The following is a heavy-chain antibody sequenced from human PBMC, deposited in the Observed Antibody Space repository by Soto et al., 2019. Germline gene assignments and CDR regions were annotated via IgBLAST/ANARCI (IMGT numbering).Heavy chain of an antibody. CDR3: SQRRPPCRVWGGGYFDY. D-gene: IGHD3-16*01. J-gene: IGHJ4*02. CDR1: GFSLSSSGVG. Sequence: QITLKESGPTLVKPTQTLTLTCTFSGFSLSSSGVGVGWIRQPPGRDLEWLALIDWDDDKRYRPSLRSRLTITKDTPKNQVVLKMTNIDPVDTTTFYCSQRRPPCRVWGGGYFDYWGQGTLVTVSS. V-gene: IGHV2-5*02. CDR2: IDWDDDK.